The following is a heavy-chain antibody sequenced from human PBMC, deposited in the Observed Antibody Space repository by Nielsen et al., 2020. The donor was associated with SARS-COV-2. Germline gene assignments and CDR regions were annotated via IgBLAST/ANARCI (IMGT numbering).Heavy chain of an antibody. D-gene: IGHD3-3*01. V-gene: IGHV3-72*01. Sequence: GESLKISCAASGFTFSDHYMDWVRQAPGKGLEWVGRTRNKANSYTTEYAASVKGRFTISRDDSKSIAYLQMNSLKTEDTAVYYCTRAGTYYDFWSGYYTVCDYWGQGTLVTVSS. J-gene: IGHJ4*02. CDR3: TRAGTYYDFWSGYYTVCDY. CDR1: GFTFSDHY. CDR2: TRNKANSYTT.